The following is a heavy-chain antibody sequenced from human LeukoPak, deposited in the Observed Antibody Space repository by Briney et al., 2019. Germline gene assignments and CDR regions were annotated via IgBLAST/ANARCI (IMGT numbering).Heavy chain of an antibody. J-gene: IGHJ6*03. V-gene: IGHV3-9*03. CDR1: GFSFDDYA. CDR3: AKDQGATYFYYMDV. CDR2: ISWNSGVI. Sequence: PGRSLRLSCTASGFSFDDYAMHWVRQAPGKGLEWLSGISWNSGVIRYADSVKGRFTISRDNAKNSLYLQMNSLRAEGMALYYCAKDQGATYFYYMDVWGKGTTVAVSS.